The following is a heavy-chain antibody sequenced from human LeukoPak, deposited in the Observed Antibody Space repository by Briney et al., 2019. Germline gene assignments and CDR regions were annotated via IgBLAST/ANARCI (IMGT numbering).Heavy chain of an antibody. CDR3: ARIPGIAVGMGDK. V-gene: IGHV1-8*02. J-gene: IGHJ4*02. CDR2: MNPNSGNT. CDR1: GYTFTGYY. D-gene: IGHD6-19*01. Sequence: ASVKVSCKASGYTFTGYYMHWVRQAPGQGLEWMGWMNPNSGNTGYAQKFQGRVTMTRNTSISTAYMELSSLRSEDTAVYYCARIPGIAVGMGDKWGQGTLVTVSS.